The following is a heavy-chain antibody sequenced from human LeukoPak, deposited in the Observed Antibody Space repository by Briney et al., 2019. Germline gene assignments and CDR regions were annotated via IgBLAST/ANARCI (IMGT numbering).Heavy chain of an antibody. D-gene: IGHD5-24*01. CDR2: ITGSGGTT. J-gene: IGHJ4*02. Sequence: GGSLRLSCAASGFTFSNYAMSWVRQAPGKGLEWVSAITGSGGTTFYAAPVKGRFTIPRDNSKNTLYLQVTSRRAADTAIYCRAKVQETDTIRPPFHYWGQGTLVTVSS. CDR3: AKVQETDTIRPPFHY. V-gene: IGHV3-23*01. CDR1: GFTFSNYA.